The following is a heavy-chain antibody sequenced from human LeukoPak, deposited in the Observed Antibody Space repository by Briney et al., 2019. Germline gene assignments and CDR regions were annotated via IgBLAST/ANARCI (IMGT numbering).Heavy chain of an antibody. V-gene: IGHV3-66*01. CDR1: GFTVGSNY. CDR3: ARDPSIAAAGTLSGRDY. D-gene: IGHD6-13*01. J-gene: IGHJ4*02. Sequence: GGSLRLSCAASGFTVGSNYMSWVRQAPGKGLEWVSVIYSGGSTYYADSVKGRFTISRDNSKNTLYLQMNSLRAEDTAVYYCARDPSIAAAGTLSGRDYWGQGTLVTVSS. CDR2: IYSGGST.